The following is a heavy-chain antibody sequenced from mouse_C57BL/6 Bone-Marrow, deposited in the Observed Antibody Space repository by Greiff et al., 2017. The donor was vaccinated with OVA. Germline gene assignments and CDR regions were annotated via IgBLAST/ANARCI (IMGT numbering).Heavy chain of an antibody. J-gene: IGHJ2*01. CDR2: IDPSDSYT. CDR1: GYTFTSYW. Sequence: VQLQQPGAELVRPGTSVKLSCKASGYTFTSYWMHWVKQRPGQGLEWIGVIDPSDSYTNYNQKFKGKATLTVDTSSSTAYMQLSSLTSEDSAVDYCARSGWLLPRDWGQGTTLTVSS. V-gene: IGHV1-59*01. D-gene: IGHD2-3*01. CDR3: ARSGWLLPRD.